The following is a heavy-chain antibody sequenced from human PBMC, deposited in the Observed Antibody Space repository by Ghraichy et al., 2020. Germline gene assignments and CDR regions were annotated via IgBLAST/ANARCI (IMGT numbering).Heavy chain of an antibody. J-gene: IGHJ4*02. CDR1: GGSINSFY. D-gene: IGHD5-12*01. CDR3: ARGHTYSGSKDY. CDR2: TSDSGST. Sequence: SETLSLTCTVSGGSINSFYWNWVRQPPGKGLEWIGFTSDSGSTNYNPSLKSRVTISIETSRNYFSLKLTSVTAADTAVYYCARGHTYSGSKDYWGQGTLVTVSS. V-gene: IGHV4-59*01.